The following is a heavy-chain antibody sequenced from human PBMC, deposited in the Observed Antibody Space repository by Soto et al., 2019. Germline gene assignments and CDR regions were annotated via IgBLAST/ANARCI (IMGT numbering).Heavy chain of an antibody. Sequence: GESLKISCKGSGYSFTSYWIGWVRQMPGKGLEWMGIIYPGDSDTRYSPSFQGQVTISADKSISTAYLQLSSLKASDTVMYYCARRGDCSGGSCSAFDICGLGTMVIV. V-gene: IGHV5-51*01. CDR1: GYSFTSYW. CDR2: IYPGDSDT. CDR3: ARRGDCSGGSCSAFDI. J-gene: IGHJ3*02. D-gene: IGHD2-15*01.